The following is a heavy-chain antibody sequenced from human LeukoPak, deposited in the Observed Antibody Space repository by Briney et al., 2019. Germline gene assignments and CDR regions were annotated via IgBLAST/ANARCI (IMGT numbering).Heavy chain of an antibody. CDR1: GFTFSSYS. CDR3: ARDWNIPPSD. CDR2: ISSSSSYI. J-gene: IGHJ4*02. D-gene: IGHD2-2*02. V-gene: IGHV3-21*01. Sequence: GGSLRLSCAASGFTFSSYSMNWVRQAPGKGLEWVSSISSSSSYIYYADSVQGRFTISRNNAKNSLYLQMNSLRAEDTAVYYCARDWNIPPSDWGQGTLVTVSS.